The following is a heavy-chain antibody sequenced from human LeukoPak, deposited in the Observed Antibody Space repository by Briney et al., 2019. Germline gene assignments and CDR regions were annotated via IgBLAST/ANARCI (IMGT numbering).Heavy chain of an antibody. J-gene: IGHJ4*02. Sequence: GGSLRLSCAASGNYWMHWVRQAPGKGLVWVSHINRDGSWTSYADSVKGRFTISKDNAKNTVYLQMNNLRAEDTAVYYCVSFYETYWGRGTLVTVSS. CDR2: INRDGSWT. D-gene: IGHD2-2*01. CDR1: GNYW. V-gene: IGHV3-74*01. CDR3: VSFYETY.